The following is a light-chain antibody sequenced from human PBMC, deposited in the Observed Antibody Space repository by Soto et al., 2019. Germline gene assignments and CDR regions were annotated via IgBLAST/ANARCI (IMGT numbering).Light chain of an antibody. V-gene: IGKV3-15*01. CDR2: GAS. Sequence: EIVMTQSPATLSVSPGERATLSCRASQSVSSNLAWYQQKPGQAPRLLIYGASTRATGIPARFSGSGSGTEFTFTISSLQSEYVAVYYCQQYNNWPPQLTFGGGTKVEIK. J-gene: IGKJ4*01. CDR3: QQYNNWPPQLT. CDR1: QSVSSN.